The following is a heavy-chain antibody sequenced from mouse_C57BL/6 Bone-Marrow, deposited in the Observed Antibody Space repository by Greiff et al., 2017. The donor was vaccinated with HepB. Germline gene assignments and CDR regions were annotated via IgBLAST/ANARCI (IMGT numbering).Heavy chain of an antibody. CDR2: IDPSDSYT. CDR3: ARGRQLRLRDYYAMDY. CDR1: GYTFTSYW. J-gene: IGHJ4*01. D-gene: IGHD3-2*02. Sequence: QVQLKQPGAELVKPGASVKLSCKASGYTFTSYWMQWVKQRPGQGLEWIGEIDPSDSYTNYNQKFKGKATLTVDTSSSTAYMQLSSLTSEDSAVYYCARGRQLRLRDYYAMDYWGQGTSVTVSS. V-gene: IGHV1-50*01.